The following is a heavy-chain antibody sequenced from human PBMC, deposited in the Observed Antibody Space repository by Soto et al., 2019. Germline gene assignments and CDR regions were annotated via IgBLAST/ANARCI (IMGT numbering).Heavy chain of an antibody. V-gene: IGHV1-18*01. J-gene: IGHJ4*02. D-gene: IGHD1-26*01. CDR3: ARDVYSGSYRFDY. CDR1: GHTFTRCG. CDR2: ISAYNGNT. Sequence: ASVTVSFQASGHTFTRCGIIWGRQEPGQGLEWMGWISAYNGNTNYAQKLQGRVTMTTDTSTSTAYMELRSLRSDDTAVYYCARDVYSGSYRFDYWGQGTLVTGSS.